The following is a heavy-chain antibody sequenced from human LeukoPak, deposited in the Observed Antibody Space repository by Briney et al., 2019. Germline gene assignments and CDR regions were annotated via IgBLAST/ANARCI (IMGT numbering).Heavy chain of an antibody. J-gene: IGHJ6*02. CDR2: INPNSGGT. D-gene: IGHD6-13*01. V-gene: IGHV1-2*02. CDR1: GYTFTRYY. Sequence: ASVKVSYKASGYTFTRYYMHWVRQAPGQGGEWRGWINPNSGGTNYAQKFEGRVTMTRDTSISTAYMELSRLRSADTAVYYCARDIAAAGIMLFGIDVWGQGTTVTVSS. CDR3: ARDIAAAGIMLFGIDV.